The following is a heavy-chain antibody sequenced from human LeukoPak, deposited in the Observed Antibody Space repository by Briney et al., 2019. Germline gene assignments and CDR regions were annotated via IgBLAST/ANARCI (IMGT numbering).Heavy chain of an antibody. Sequence: ASVKVSCKGSGYTFTDYYLHWGRQAPGQGLEWVGYINPRDGGTSSPPNFRGRVTMTTDASSSTVDMELSRLTSDDTAIYYCAREGNGLLSKDLDYWGQGTLVTVSS. CDR3: AREGNGLLSKDLDY. CDR1: GYTFTDYY. CDR2: INPRDGGT. D-gene: IGHD2-15*01. J-gene: IGHJ4*02. V-gene: IGHV1-2*02.